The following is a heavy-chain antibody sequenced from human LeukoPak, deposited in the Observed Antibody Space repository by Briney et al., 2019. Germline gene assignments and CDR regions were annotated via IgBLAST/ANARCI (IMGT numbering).Heavy chain of an antibody. CDR1: GFTFTDYY. V-gene: IGHV1-2*02. CDR3: ARDRSRVLDY. J-gene: IGHJ4*02. CDR2: INPVSGGT. Sequence: ASLTVSCKASGFTFTDYYMHWVRQAPGQGPEWMGWINPVSGGTDFAQKFQGRVTFSRDLTITTVYMDLRRLRFDDTAVYYCARDRSRVLDYWGQGTVATVSS. D-gene: IGHD3-3*01.